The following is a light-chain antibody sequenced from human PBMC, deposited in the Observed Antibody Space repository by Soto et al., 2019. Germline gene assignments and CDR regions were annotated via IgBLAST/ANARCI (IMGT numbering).Light chain of an antibody. J-gene: IGKJ5*01. CDR3: QQYAPSPAIT. CDR1: ESVDIS. Sequence: EIVLTQSPATLSVSPCERVTLSPSAGESVDISLAWYQQTPGQAPRLLVYGASTRATGIPDRFSGSGSGTDFTLTISRLEPEDVAVYYCQQYAPSPAITFGQGTRLEIK. V-gene: IGKV3-20*01. CDR2: GAS.